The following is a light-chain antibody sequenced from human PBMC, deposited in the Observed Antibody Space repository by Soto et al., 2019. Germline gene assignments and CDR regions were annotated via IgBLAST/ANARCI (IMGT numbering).Light chain of an antibody. CDR2: DVS. Sequence: EIVLTQSPGTLSLSPGERATLSCRASPSVRSSFFAWYQQKPVQAPRLLIYDVSVRATGIPDRFSGSGSGTDFTLTINRLEPEAFAVYYCQQYENSVMYTFGQGTKLEIK. CDR1: PSVRSSF. CDR3: QQYENSVMYT. V-gene: IGKV3-20*01. J-gene: IGKJ2*01.